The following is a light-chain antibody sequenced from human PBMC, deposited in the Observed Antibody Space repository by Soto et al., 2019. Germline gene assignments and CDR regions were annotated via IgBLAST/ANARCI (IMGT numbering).Light chain of an antibody. CDR2: DVT. Sequence: QSALTQPASVSGSPGQSITMSCTGASSDIDGYDYVSWYQHHPGEAPKLLIYDVTNLPSGVSNRFSASKSGNTASLTISGLQAEDEADYYCSSYTSRKTVVFGGGTKLTVL. J-gene: IGLJ2*01. CDR3: SSYTSRKTVV. CDR1: SSDIDGYDY. V-gene: IGLV2-14*01.